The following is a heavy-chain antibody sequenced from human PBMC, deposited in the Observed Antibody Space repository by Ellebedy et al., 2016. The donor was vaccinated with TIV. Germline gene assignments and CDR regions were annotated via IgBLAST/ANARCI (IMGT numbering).Heavy chain of an antibody. D-gene: IGHD6-19*01. J-gene: IGHJ4*02. V-gene: IGHV3-53*01. CDR3: AKDGIALTGRIYYLDS. Sequence: DSVKGRFTISRDNSKNTLYLQMNSLRPEDTAVYYCAKDGIALTGRIYYLDSWGQGPLVTVSS.